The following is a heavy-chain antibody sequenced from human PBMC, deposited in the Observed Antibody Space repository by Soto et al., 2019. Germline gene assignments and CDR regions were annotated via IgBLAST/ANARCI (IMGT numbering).Heavy chain of an antibody. V-gene: IGHV1-2*02. CDR2: INPNSGGT. CDR1: GYAFTGYY. D-gene: IGHD2-2*01. J-gene: IGHJ5*02. Sequence: ASVKVSCKASGYAFTGYYMHWVRQAPGRGLEWMGWINPNSGGTNYAQKFQGRVTMTRDTSISTAYMELSRLRSDDTAVYYCARGIEGGIDYCSTSVSSHLGLFDPWGQGTLVTVSS. CDR3: ARGIEGGIDYCSTSVSSHLGLFDP.